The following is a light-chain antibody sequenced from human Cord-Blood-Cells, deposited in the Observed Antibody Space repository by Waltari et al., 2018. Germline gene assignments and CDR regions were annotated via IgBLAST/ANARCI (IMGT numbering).Light chain of an antibody. J-gene: IGLJ2*01. Sequence: QPPLPQPPPFSGSPRQSITILSTGTSLDAGSYNSVAWYQQHPCKAPKLMIYDVSNRPSGVSNRFSGSKSGNTASLTISGLQAEDEADYYCSSYTSSSSVVFGGGTKLTVL. CDR2: DVS. CDR3: SSYTSSSSVV. V-gene: IGLV2-14*01. CDR1: SLDAGSYNS.